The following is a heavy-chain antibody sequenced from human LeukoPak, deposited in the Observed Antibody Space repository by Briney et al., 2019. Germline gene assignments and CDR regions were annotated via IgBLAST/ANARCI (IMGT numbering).Heavy chain of an antibody. CDR3: ARQRIGYCSAGSCYPTALDY. D-gene: IGHD2-15*01. CDR1: GGSISSGGYY. Sequence: PSETLSLTCTVSGGSISSGGYYWSWIRQHPGKGLEWIGYIYYSGSTYYNPSLKSRVTISVDTSKNQFSLKLSSVTAADTAVYYCARQRIGYCSAGSCYPTALDYWGQGTLVSVSS. V-gene: IGHV4-31*03. J-gene: IGHJ4*02. CDR2: IYYSGST.